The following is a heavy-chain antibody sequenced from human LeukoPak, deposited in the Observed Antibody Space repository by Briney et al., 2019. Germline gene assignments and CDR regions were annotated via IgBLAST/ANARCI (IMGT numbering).Heavy chain of an antibody. CDR1: GFTFSSYS. CDR3: ARHYYDSSGYYYFDY. J-gene: IGHJ4*02. Sequence: PGGSLRLSCAASGFTFSSYSMNWVRQAPGKGLEWVSSISSSSSYIYYADSVEGRFTISRDNAKNSLYLQMNSLRAEDTAVYYCARHYYDSSGYYYFDYWGQGTLVTVSS. V-gene: IGHV3-21*01. CDR2: ISSSSSYI. D-gene: IGHD3-22*01.